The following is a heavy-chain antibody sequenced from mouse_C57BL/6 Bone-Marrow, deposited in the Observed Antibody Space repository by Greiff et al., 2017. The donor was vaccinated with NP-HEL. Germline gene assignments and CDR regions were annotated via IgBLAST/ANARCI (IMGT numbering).Heavy chain of an antibody. Sequence: QVQLQQSGAELMKPGASVKLSCKATGYTFTGYWIEWVKQRPGHGLEWIGEILPGSGSTNYNEKFKGKATFTADTSSNTAFMQLSSLTTEDSAIYYCARRRVIYYGYDELPYYAMDYWGQGTSVTVSA. CDR3: ARRRVIYYGYDELPYYAMDY. CDR2: ILPGSGST. CDR1: GYTFTGYW. D-gene: IGHD2-2*01. J-gene: IGHJ4*01. V-gene: IGHV1-9*01.